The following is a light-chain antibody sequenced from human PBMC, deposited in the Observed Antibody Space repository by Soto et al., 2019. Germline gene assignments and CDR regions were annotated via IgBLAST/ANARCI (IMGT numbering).Light chain of an antibody. Sequence: DIVMTQSPATLSASLGDRVTITCRASQSISNNLAWYQQKPGKAPKLLIYAASTLQSGVPSRFSGSGSGTEFTLTISSLQSEDFATYYCQKYNSAPRTFGQGTKVEIK. J-gene: IGKJ1*01. CDR1: QSISNN. CDR2: AAS. CDR3: QKYNSAPRT. V-gene: IGKV1-27*01.